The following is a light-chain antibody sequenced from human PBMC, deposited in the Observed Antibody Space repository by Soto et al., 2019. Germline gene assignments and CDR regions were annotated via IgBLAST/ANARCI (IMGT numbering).Light chain of an antibody. CDR3: QHRSNWPRT. CDR2: DAS. CDR1: QSIGSL. J-gene: IGKJ1*01. V-gene: IGKV3-11*01. Sequence: EIVFTQSPATLSSSPGERATPSCRASQSIGSLLAWYQQKPAQPPRLLIYDASKRATGTPARFTGSGSGTDFTLTISSLEPEDFAVYFCQHRSNWPRTFGQGTKVDIK.